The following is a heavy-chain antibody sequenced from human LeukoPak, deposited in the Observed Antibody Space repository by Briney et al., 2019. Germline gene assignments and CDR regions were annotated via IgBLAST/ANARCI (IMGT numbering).Heavy chain of an antibody. CDR3: ASPGYSYGFWREYYFDY. V-gene: IGHV4-39*07. J-gene: IGHJ4*02. Sequence: SETLSLTCTVSGGSISSSSYYWGWIRQPPGKGLEWIGSIYYSGSTYYNPSLKSRVTISVDTSKNQFSLKLSSVTAADTAVYYCASPGYSYGFWREYYFDYWGQGTLVTVSS. D-gene: IGHD5-18*01. CDR1: GGSISSSSYY. CDR2: IYYSGST.